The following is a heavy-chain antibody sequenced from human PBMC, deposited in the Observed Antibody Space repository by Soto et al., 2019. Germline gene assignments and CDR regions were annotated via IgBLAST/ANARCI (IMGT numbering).Heavy chain of an antibody. J-gene: IGHJ4*02. V-gene: IGHV3-30-3*01. CDR1: GFTFSTHA. CDR2: VSFDGSNK. Sequence: QVQLVESGGGVVQPGRSLRLSCAASGFTFSTHAMHWVRQAPCKGLECVAIVSFDGSNKYYADSVKGRFTISRDNSKNTLYLQMSGLTPEDTAFYYCARDQTGITTAGGGRIDHWGQGTLVTVSS. D-gene: IGHD6-13*01. CDR3: ARDQTGITTAGGGRIDH.